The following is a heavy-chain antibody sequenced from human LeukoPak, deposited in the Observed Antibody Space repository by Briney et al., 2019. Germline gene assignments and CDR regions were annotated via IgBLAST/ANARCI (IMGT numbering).Heavy chain of an antibody. CDR2: IYYSGST. V-gene: IGHV4-39*07. CDR1: GGSISSSSYY. CDR3: ARGYSDDFWSGYPTATWWFDP. Sequence: SETLSLTCTVSGGSISSSSYYWGWIRQPPGTGLEWIGSIYYSGSTYYNPSLKSRVTISVDTSKNQFSLKLNSVTAADTAVYYCARGYSDDFWSGYPTATWWFDPWGLGTLVIVSS. J-gene: IGHJ5*02. D-gene: IGHD3-3*01.